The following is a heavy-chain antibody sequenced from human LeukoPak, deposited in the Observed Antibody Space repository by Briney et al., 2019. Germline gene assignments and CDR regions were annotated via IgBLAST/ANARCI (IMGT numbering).Heavy chain of an antibody. CDR1: GFTFDDYA. Sequence: LVQPGRSLRLSCAASGFTFDDYAMHWVRQAPGKGLEWVSGIGWNSGGIVYADSVKGRFTISRDNAKNSLSLQMNSLRAEDTALYYCVKLTAAGFVDRWGQGTLVTVSS. CDR3: VKLTAAGFVDR. D-gene: IGHD6-13*01. J-gene: IGHJ5*02. V-gene: IGHV3-9*01. CDR2: IGWNSGGI.